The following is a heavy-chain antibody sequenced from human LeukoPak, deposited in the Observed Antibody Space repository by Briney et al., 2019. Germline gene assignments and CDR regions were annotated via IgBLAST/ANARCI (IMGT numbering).Heavy chain of an antibody. Sequence: SETLSLTCTVSGGSISSYYWSWIRQPPGKGLEWIGYIYYSGSTNYNPSLKSRVTISVDTSKNQFSLKLSSVTAADTAVYYCARDGPSAVTTGDAFDIWGQGTMVTVSS. CDR1: GGSISSYY. CDR3: ARDGPSAVTTGDAFDI. D-gene: IGHD4-11*01. CDR2: IYYSGST. V-gene: IGHV4-59*12. J-gene: IGHJ3*02.